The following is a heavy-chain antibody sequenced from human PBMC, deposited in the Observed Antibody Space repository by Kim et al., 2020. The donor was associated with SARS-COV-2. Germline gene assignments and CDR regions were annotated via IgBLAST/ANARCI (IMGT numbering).Heavy chain of an antibody. J-gene: IGHJ5*02. CDR2: IIPIFGTA. CDR1: GGTFSSYA. Sequence: SVKVSCKASGGTFSSYAISWVRQAPGQGLEWMGGIIPIFGTANYAQKFQGRVTITADESTSTAYMELSSLRSEDTAVYYCARVGDNWNDFGGGLNWFDPWGQGTLVTVSS. D-gene: IGHD1-1*01. CDR3: ARVGDNWNDFGGGLNWFDP. V-gene: IGHV1-69*13.